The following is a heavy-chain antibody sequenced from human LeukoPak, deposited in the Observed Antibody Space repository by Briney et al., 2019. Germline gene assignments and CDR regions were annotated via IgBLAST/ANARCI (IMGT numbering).Heavy chain of an antibody. CDR3: ARINHYDRLHRPNYYYYMDV. V-gene: IGHV4-34*01. CDR2: INHDGAT. CDR1: GGSFSGYY. D-gene: IGHD3-22*01. Sequence: MTSETLSLTCAVYGGSFSGYYWTWIRQSPGKGLEWLAEINHDGATNYNSSLKSRITISVAPSKSQFPLKLRSVTAADTAVYYCARINHYDRLHRPNYYYYMDVWGKGTTVTVSS. J-gene: IGHJ6*03.